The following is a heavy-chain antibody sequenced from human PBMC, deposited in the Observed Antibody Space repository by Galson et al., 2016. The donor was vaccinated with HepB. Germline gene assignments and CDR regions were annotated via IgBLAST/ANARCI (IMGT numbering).Heavy chain of an antibody. J-gene: IGHJ2*01. CDR2: ISGYNGYT. Sequence: SVKVSCKASGYPFENFIITWLRQAPGQGLEWMGWISGYNGYTTYARRLQARATMTADTSTNTTFMELRSLTSDDTARNDGARAGQRVAPRDWYFDLWGRGTLVTVSS. CDR3: ARAGQRVAPRDWYFDL. V-gene: IGHV1-18*01. D-gene: IGHD6-6*01. CDR1: GYPFENFI.